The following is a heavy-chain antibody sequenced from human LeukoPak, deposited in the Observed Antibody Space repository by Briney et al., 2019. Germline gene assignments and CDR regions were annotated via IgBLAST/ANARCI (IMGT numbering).Heavy chain of an antibody. Sequence: GGSLRLSCAASGFTFSNYAMSWVRQAPGKGLEWVSAIRSSGNSAYYADSVKGRFTISRDSSENALHLQMSSLRAEDTAIYYCAKAREGTAATYDYWGQGTLVTVSS. CDR1: GFTFSNYA. D-gene: IGHD2-15*01. CDR2: IRSSGNSA. J-gene: IGHJ4*02. CDR3: AKAREGTAATYDY. V-gene: IGHV3-23*01.